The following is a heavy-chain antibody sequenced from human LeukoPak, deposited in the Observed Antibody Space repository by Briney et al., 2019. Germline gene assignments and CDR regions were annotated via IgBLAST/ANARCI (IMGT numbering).Heavy chain of an antibody. Sequence: SETLSLTCTVSGGSISSYYWSWIRQPAGKGLEWIGRIYTSGSTNYNPSLKSRVTMSVDTSKNQFSLKLSSVTAADTAVYYCARDQPWTYYYDGSGYYFDYWGQGTLVTVSS. CDR2: IYTSGST. J-gene: IGHJ4*02. V-gene: IGHV4-4*07. CDR1: GGSISSYY. D-gene: IGHD3-22*01. CDR3: ARDQPWTYYYDGSGYYFDY.